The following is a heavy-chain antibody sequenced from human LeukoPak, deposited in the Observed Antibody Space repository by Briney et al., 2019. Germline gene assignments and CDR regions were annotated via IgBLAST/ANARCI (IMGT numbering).Heavy chain of an antibody. Sequence: PGGSLRLSCAASGFTFSSYWMSWVRQAPGKGLELVANIKQDRSEKYYVDSVKGRFTISRDNAKNSLYLQMNSLRAEDTALYYCARSLIAVASDLGYWGQGTLVTVSS. CDR2: IKQDRSEK. D-gene: IGHD6-19*01. CDR1: GFTFSSYW. J-gene: IGHJ4*02. CDR3: ARSLIAVASDLGY. V-gene: IGHV3-7*03.